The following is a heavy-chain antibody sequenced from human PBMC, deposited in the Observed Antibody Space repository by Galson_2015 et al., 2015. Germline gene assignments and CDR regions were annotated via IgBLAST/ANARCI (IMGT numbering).Heavy chain of an antibody. J-gene: IGHJ4*02. CDR2: ISSSSSTI. Sequence: CAASGFTSSSYSMNWVRQAPGKGLEWVSYISSSSSTIYYADSVKGRFTISRDNAKNSLYLQMNSLRDEDTAVYYCARGALAVAGNWPSVNDYWGQGTLVTVSS. CDR3: ARGALAVAGNWPSVNDY. V-gene: IGHV3-48*02. CDR1: GFTSSSYS. D-gene: IGHD6-19*01.